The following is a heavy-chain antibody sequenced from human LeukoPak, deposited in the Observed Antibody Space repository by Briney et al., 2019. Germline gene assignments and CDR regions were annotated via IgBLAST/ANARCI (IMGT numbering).Heavy chain of an antibody. J-gene: IGHJ6*02. D-gene: IGHD2-15*01. CDR1: GFTFTTYS. V-gene: IGHV3-23*01. CDR2: ISSSGGST. CDR3: AKDMYCSGGSCQDYYYGMDV. Sequence: GGSLRLSCAASGFTFTTYSMRWVRQAPGKGLEWVSSISSSGGSTYYAGSMKGRFTISRDNSKNTLYLQMNSLGAEDTAVYYCAKDMYCSGGSCQDYYYGMDVWGQGTTVTAS.